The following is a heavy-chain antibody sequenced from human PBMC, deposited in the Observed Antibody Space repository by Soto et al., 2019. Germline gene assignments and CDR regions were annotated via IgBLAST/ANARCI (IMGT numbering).Heavy chain of an antibody. CDR1: GFSFNNAW. Sequence: EVQLVESGGGLVKPGGSLRLSCAASGFSFNNAWMNWVRQAPGKGLEWVGRIRSKADGGTTDYAAPVKDRFTISRDDSKHTLHLQMNSMKTEDTAVYYCTRAPDYMNYFEYWGQGTLVTVSS. V-gene: IGHV3-15*07. J-gene: IGHJ4*02. D-gene: IGHD4-4*01. CDR2: IRSKADGGTT. CDR3: TRAPDYMNYFEY.